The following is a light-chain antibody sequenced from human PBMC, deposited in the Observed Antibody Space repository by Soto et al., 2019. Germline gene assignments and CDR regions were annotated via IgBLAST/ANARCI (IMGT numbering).Light chain of an antibody. J-gene: IGKJ1*01. CDR2: GAS. V-gene: IGKV3-15*01. CDR1: QSVSSN. CDR3: QQYNNWLGT. Sequence: EIVMTQSPATLSVSPGERATLSCRASQSVSSNLAWYQQKPGQAPRLLIYGASTRATGNPARYSGSESETMFTLSICSLQSEDFAVYYCQQYNNWLGTFGQGTKV.